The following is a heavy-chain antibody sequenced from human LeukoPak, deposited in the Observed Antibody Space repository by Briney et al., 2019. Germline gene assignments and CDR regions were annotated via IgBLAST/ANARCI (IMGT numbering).Heavy chain of an antibody. V-gene: IGHV1-2*02. CDR3: ARGFVVRGVSPIRPPLSGAFHI. CDR1: GYNFTGYY. Sequence: ASVKVSCKASGYNFTGYYMHWVRQAPGQGLEWMGWINPNSGGTNYAQKFQGRVTMTRDTSISTAYMDLSGLRSDDTVVYYCARGFVVRGVSPIRPPLSGAFHIWGQGTMVTVSS. CDR2: INPNSGGT. J-gene: IGHJ3*02. D-gene: IGHD3-10*01.